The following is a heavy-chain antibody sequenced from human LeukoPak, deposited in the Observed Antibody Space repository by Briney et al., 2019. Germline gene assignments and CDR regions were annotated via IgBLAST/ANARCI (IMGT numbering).Heavy chain of an antibody. CDR3: AKGPLTMVRGKDYFDY. CDR1: GFTFSSYA. V-gene: IGHV3-23*01. J-gene: IGHJ4*02. D-gene: IGHD3-10*01. Sequence: GGSLRLSCAASGFTFSSYAMSWVRQAPGKGLEWVSAISGSGGSTYYADSVKGRFTISRDNSKNTLYLQMNSLRAEDTAVYYCAKGPLTMVRGKDYFDYWGQGTLVTVSS. CDR2: ISGSGGST.